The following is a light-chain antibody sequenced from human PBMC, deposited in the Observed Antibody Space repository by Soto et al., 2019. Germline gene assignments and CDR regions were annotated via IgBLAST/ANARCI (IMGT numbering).Light chain of an antibody. Sequence: DIQMTQSPSSLSASVGDRVTITCRASQSISSYLNWYQQKPGKAPKILIYAASSLQSGVPSRFSRSGSGTDFTLTISCLQPEDFATYYCRQGYSTPPTFGQGTKVDIK. CDR3: RQGYSTPPT. J-gene: IGKJ1*01. CDR2: AAS. V-gene: IGKV1-39*01. CDR1: QSISSY.